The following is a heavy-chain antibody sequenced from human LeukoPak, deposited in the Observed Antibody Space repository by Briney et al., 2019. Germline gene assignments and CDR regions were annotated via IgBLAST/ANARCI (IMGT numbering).Heavy chain of an antibody. CDR3: AKDLRNVLKRYYFDY. Sequence: GGSLRLSCVASGFVFSSYAMSWVRQAPGKGLEWVSAISGSGGSTYYADSVKGRFTISRDNSKNTLYLQMNSLRAEDTAVYYCAKDLRNVLKRYYFDYWGQGTLVTVSS. V-gene: IGHV3-23*01. J-gene: IGHJ4*02. CDR2: ISGSGGST. D-gene: IGHD5/OR15-5a*01. CDR1: GFVFSSYA.